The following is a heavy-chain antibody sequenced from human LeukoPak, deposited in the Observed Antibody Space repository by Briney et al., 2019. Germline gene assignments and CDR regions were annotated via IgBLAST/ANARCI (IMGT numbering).Heavy chain of an antibody. D-gene: IGHD3-3*01. CDR1: GFTFSSYS. CDR2: ISSSSSTI. J-gene: IGHJ4*02. CDR3: ARAARITIFGVVITPFDY. Sequence: GGSLRLSCAASGFTFSSYSMNWVRQAPGKGLEWVSYISSSSSTIYYADSVKGRFTISRDNAKNSLYLQMNSLRAEDTAVYYCARAARITIFGVVITPFDYWGQGTLVTVSP. V-gene: IGHV3-48*01.